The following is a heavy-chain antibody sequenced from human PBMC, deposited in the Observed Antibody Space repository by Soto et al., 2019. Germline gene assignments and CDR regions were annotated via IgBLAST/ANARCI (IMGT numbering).Heavy chain of an antibody. CDR1: GGSISSSNW. J-gene: IGHJ4*02. Sequence: QVQLQESGPGLVKPSGTLSLTCAVSGGSISSSNWWSWVRQPPGKGLEWIGEIYHSGSTNYNPSLKRRVNISVDQSKNQFSLKLSSVTAADTAVYYYERKDIVLMVYTYWGQGTLVTVSS. CDR2: IYHSGST. V-gene: IGHV4-4*02. CDR3: ERKDIVLMVYTY. D-gene: IGHD2-8*01.